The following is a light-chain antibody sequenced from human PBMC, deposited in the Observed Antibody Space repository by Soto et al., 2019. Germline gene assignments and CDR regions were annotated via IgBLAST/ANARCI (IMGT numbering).Light chain of an antibody. Sequence: QSALTQPASVSGSAGQSITISCSGTMRDVGAYNLVSWYQQHPGTAPKLIIYEDTKRPSGVSTRFSGSKSGNTASLTISGLQAEDEADYYCCSYASSATWVFGGGTKLTVL. CDR3: CSYASSATWV. CDR2: EDT. J-gene: IGLJ3*02. V-gene: IGLV2-23*01. CDR1: MRDVGAYNL.